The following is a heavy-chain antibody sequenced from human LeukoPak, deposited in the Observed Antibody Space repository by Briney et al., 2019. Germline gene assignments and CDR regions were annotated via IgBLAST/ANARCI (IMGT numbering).Heavy chain of an antibody. V-gene: IGHV3-33*01. D-gene: IGHD1-26*01. CDR2: IWYDGSNE. CDR1: GFMFSGYG. CDR3: TRDQNSLGDY. J-gene: IGHJ4*02. Sequence: GRSLRLSCAASGFMFSGYGMHWVRQAPGKGLEWVAMIWYDGSNEFYADSVKGRFTISRDNSKNTLYLQMNSLRAEDTAVYYCTRDQNSLGDYWGQGTLVTVSS.